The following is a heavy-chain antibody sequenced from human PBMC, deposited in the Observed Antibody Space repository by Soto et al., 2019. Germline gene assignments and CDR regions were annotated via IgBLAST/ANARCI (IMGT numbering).Heavy chain of an antibody. J-gene: IGHJ2*01. Sequence: QVQLVQSGAEVKKPGASVKVSCKASGYTFTGYYMHWVRQAPGQGLEWMGWINPNSGGTNYAQKFQGRVTMTRDTSISTAYMELSRLRSDDTAVYYCARDYTAAAVAYWYFDLWGRGTLVTVSS. V-gene: IGHV1-2*02. CDR2: INPNSGGT. CDR3: ARDYTAAAVAYWYFDL. D-gene: IGHD6-13*01. CDR1: GYTFTGYY.